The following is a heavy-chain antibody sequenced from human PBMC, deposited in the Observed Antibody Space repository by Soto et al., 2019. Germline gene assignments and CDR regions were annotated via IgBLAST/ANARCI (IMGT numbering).Heavy chain of an antibody. J-gene: IGHJ5*02. V-gene: IGHV4-59*01. CDR3: ARGDTAQLVEL. Sequence: SETLSLTCTVSGDSTISSYWSLIRKAPGKGPEWLGYLSYNGGTNHNPSLQGRATMSVDTSQNRFSLNLNSVTAADTAVYYCARGDTAQLVELWGQGILVTVSS. CDR2: LSYNGGT. CDR1: GDSTISSY. D-gene: IGHD6-6*01.